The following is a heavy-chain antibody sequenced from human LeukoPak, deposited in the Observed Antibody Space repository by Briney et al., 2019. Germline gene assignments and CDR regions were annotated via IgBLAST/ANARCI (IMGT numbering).Heavy chain of an antibody. CDR2: ISSSSSTI. CDR1: GFTFSSYS. Sequence: GGSLRLSCAASGFTFSSYSMNWVRQAPGKGLEWVSYISSSSSTIYYADSVKGRFTISRDNAKNSLYLQMNSLRAEDTAVYYCARIVGATIYWYFDLWGRGTLVTVSS. D-gene: IGHD1-26*01. CDR3: ARIVGATIYWYFDL. J-gene: IGHJ2*01. V-gene: IGHV3-48*01.